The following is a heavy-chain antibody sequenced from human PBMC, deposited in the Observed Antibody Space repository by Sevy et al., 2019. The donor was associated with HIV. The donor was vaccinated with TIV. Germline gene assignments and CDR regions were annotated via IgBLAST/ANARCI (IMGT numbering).Heavy chain of an antibody. Sequence: GGSLRLSCAASGFTFSSYPMIWVRQAPGKGLEWVSAISGSGFDTYYGDSVKGRFTISRDNSKNTVHLQMNSLRAEDTATYFCAKEYRIAVAGTVAFDIWGQGTMVTVSS. CDR2: ISGSGFDT. D-gene: IGHD6-19*01. J-gene: IGHJ3*02. V-gene: IGHV3-23*01. CDR3: AKEYRIAVAGTVAFDI. CDR1: GFTFSSYP.